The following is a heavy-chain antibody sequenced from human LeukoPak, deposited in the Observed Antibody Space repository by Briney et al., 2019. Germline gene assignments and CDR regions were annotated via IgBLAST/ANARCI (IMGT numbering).Heavy chain of an antibody. CDR2: IYYSGST. CDR1: GGSISSSSYY. J-gene: IGHJ6*03. D-gene: IGHD6-19*01. CDR3: ARDPGSSGWTKYYYYYYMDV. V-gene: IGHV4-39*07. Sequence: PSETLSLTCTVSGGSISSSSYYWGWIRQPPGKGLEWIGSIYYSGSTNYNPSLKSRVTISVDTSKNQFSLKLSSVTAADTAVYYCARDPGSSGWTKYYYYYYMDVWGKGTTVTVSS.